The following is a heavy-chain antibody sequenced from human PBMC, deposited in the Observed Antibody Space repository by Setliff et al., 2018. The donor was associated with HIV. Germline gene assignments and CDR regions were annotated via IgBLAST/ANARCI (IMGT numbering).Heavy chain of an antibody. CDR3: ASTWGTYCSSTSCSDRMAGDY. D-gene: IGHD2-2*01. Sequence: GASVKVSCKASGGTFSTYAISWVRQAPGQGLEWMGGIIPIFETADYAQKFRGRVTITADEYTSTVYMELSRLRSEDTAVYYCASTWGTYCSSTSCSDRMAGDYWGQGTLVTVSS. J-gene: IGHJ4*02. CDR1: GGTFSTYA. CDR2: IIPIFETA. V-gene: IGHV1-69*13.